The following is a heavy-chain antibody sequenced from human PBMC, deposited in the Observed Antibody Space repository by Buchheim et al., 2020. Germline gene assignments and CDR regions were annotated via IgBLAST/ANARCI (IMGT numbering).Heavy chain of an antibody. CDR3: VRDPTGSTIDF. Sequence: VQLVESGGGFVQPGGSLRLSCEASGFTFSNYWMHWVRQTPGKGLLWVARISGDGTRTTYADSVKGSFTISRDNARNTLYLQMNTLGGDDTALFYCVRDPTGSTIDFWGQGT. V-gene: IGHV3-74*03. CDR2: ISGDGTRT. J-gene: IGHJ4*02. CDR1: GFTFSNYW. D-gene: IGHD5-24*01.